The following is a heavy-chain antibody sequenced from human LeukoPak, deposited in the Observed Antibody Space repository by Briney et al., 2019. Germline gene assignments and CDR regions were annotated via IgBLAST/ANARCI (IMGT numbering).Heavy chain of an antibody. CDR1: GGSFSGYY. V-gene: IGHV4-34*01. J-gene: IGHJ4*02. Sequence: SETLSLTCAVYGGSFSGYYWGWIRQPPGKGLEWIGEINHSGRTNYNPSLKSRVTISVDTSKNQFSLKLSSVTAADTAVYYCARGTGYSSSWYFIGIYYFDYWGQGTLVTVSS. CDR3: ARGTGYSSSWYFIGIYYFDY. CDR2: INHSGRT. D-gene: IGHD6-13*01.